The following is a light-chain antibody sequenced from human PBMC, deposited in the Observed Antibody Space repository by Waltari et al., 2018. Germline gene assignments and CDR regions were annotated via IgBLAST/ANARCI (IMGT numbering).Light chain of an antibody. V-gene: IGLV2-11*01. CDR2: DVS. CDR3: CSYAGSYTYWV. CDR1: SSDVGGYNY. Sequence: QSALTQPRSVSGSPGQSVTIPCTGTSSDVGGYNYVSWYQQHPGKAPELLIFDVSKRPSGFPVRFSGSKSGNTGSLTISGLQAEEEADYYCCSYAGSYTYWVFGGGTKLTVL. J-gene: IGLJ3*02.